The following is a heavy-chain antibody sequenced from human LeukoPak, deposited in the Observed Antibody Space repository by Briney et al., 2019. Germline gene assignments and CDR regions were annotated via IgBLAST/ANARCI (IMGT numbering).Heavy chain of an antibody. CDR1: GYTFTGYY. Sequence: SVKVSCKASGYTFTGYYMHWVRQAPGQGLEWMGRIIPILGIANYAQKFQGRVTITADKSTSTAYMELSSLRSEDTAVYYCAREREGPWGIVVVPAAMPWWGGGRAFDIWGQGTMVTVSS. V-gene: IGHV1-69*04. CDR2: IIPILGIA. CDR3: AREREGPWGIVVVPAAMPWWGGGRAFDI. D-gene: IGHD2-2*01. J-gene: IGHJ3*02.